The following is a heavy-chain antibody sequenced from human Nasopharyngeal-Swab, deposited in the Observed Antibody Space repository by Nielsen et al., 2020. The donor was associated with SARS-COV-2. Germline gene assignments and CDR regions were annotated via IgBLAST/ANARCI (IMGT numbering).Heavy chain of an antibody. CDR3: ARVPGFWYFDL. CDR2: INHSGST. D-gene: IGHD3-10*01. Sequence: SETLSLTCAVYGGSFSGYYWSWIRQPPGKGLEWIGEINHSGSTNYNPSLKSRVTISVDTSKNQFSLKLSSVTAADTAVHYCARVPGFWYFDLWGRGTLVTVSS. V-gene: IGHV4-34*01. J-gene: IGHJ2*01. CDR1: GGSFSGYY.